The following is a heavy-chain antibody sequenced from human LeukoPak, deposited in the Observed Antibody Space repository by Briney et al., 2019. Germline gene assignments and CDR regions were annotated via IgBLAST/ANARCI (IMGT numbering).Heavy chain of an antibody. J-gene: IGHJ4*02. V-gene: IGHV1-2*02. CDR2: INPNSCGT. CDR3: ARDLEGYCSGGTCYFDY. Sequence: GPSVKLFCNASGYTFTRYYMHWVPQAPGKGLEWMGCINPNSCGTHYAQKFQGRVTMIRDTSIRTAYMELSSLRSDDTAVYYCARDLEGYCSGGTCYFDYWGQGTLVTVSS. D-gene: IGHD2-15*01. CDR1: GYTFTRYY.